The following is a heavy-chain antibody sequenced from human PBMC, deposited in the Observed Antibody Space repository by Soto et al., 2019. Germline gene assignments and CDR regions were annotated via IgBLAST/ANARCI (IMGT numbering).Heavy chain of an antibody. J-gene: IGHJ4*02. CDR3: ARVYSGSYSDY. V-gene: IGHV4-4*02. Sequence: QVQLQESGPGLVKPSGTLSLTCAVSGGSIRSNNWWSWVRQPPGKGLEWIGEIFHSGSTNYNPSLKTRGTISVYKSKNQFSLKLRSVTAADTAVYYCARVYSGSYSDYWGQGTLVTVSS. CDR1: GGSIRSNNW. D-gene: IGHD1-26*01. CDR2: IFHSGST.